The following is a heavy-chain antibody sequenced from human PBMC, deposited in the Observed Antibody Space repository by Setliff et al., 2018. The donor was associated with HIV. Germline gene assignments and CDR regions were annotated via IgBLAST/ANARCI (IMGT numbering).Heavy chain of an antibody. CDR3: ARASMVRGVIITFHWFDP. CDR1: SSSIRSGGYY. V-gene: IGHV4-31*03. CDR2: IYHSGST. J-gene: IGHJ5*02. D-gene: IGHD3-10*01. Sequence: SETLSLTCTVSSSSIRSGGYYWNWIRQHPGKGLEWIGYIYHSGSTYYNPSLKSRVTISVDTSKNQFSLKLGSVTAADTAVYDCARASMVRGVIITFHWFDPWGQGTLVTVSS.